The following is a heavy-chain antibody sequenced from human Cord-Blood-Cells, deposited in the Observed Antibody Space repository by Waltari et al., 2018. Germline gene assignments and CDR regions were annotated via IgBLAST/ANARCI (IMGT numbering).Heavy chain of an antibody. D-gene: IGHD1-26*01. CDR2: IIPILGIA. CDR1: GGTFSSYA. CDR3: AGPEGATDAFDI. V-gene: IGHV1-69*10. J-gene: IGHJ3*02. Sequence: QVQLVQSGAEVKKPGSSVKVSCKASGGTFSSYAISWVRQAPGQGLEWMGGIIPILGIANYAQKFRGRVTITADKSTSTAYMELSSLRSEDTAVYYCAGPEGATDAFDIWGQGTMVTVSS.